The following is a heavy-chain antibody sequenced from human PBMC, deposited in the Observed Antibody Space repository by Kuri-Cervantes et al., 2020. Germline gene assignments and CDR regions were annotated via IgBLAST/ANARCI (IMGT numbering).Heavy chain of an antibody. J-gene: IGHJ6*02. Sequence: ASVKVSCKASGYTFTGYCMHWVRQAPGQGLEWMGWINPNSGGTNYAQKFQGRVTMTRDTSISTAYMELSRLRSDDTAVYYCARSQDVDTTYYYYYGMDVWGQGTTVTVSS. CDR1: GYTFTGYC. CDR3: ARSQDVDTTYYYYYGMDV. V-gene: IGHV1-2*02. CDR2: INPNSGGT. D-gene: IGHD5-18*01.